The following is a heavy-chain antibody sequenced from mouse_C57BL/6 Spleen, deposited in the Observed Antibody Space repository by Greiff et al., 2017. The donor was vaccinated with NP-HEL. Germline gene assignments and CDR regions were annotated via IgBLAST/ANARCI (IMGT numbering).Heavy chain of an antibody. CDR3: ARDGEGRWFAD. V-gene: IGHV1-82*01. J-gene: IGHJ3*01. CDR2: IYPGDGDT. CDR1: GYAFSSSW. Sequence: VQRVESGPELVKPGASVKISCKASGYAFSSSWMNWVKQRPGKGLEWIGRIYPGDGDTKYNGKFKGKATLTADKSSSTAYMQLSSLTSEDSAVYFCARDGEGRWFADWGKGTLVTVSA. D-gene: IGHD3-3*01.